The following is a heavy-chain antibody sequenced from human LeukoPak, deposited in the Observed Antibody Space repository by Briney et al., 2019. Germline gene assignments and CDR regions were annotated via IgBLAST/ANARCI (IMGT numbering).Heavy chain of an antibody. CDR2: ISGNSGST. J-gene: IGHJ4*02. CDR3: AKNDNTIFGKFLGNLDH. CDR1: GFTFSSYA. V-gene: IGHV3-23*01. Sequence: GGSLRLSCAASGFTFSSYAMGWVRQAPGKGLDWVSGISGNSGSTHYADSVKGRFTISRDNSKNTLYLQMNSLRAEDTAVYYCAKNDNTIFGKFLGNLDHWGQGTLVTVSS. D-gene: IGHD3-3*01.